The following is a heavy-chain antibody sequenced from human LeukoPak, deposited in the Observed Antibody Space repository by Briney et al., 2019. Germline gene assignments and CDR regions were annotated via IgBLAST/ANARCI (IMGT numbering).Heavy chain of an antibody. CDR1: GGSISSGSYY. D-gene: IGHD3-10*01. J-gene: IGHJ4*02. CDR3: ARDGEGVLDY. V-gene: IGHV4-61*02. CDR2: IYTSGST. Sequence: PSETLSLTCTVSGGSISSGSYYWSWIRQPAGKGLEWIGRIYTSGSTNYNPSLKSRVTISVDTSKNQFSLKLSSVTAADTAVYYCARDGEGVLDYWGQGTLVTVSS.